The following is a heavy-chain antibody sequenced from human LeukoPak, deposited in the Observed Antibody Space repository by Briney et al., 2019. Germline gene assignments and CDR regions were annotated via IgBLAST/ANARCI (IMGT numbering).Heavy chain of an antibody. V-gene: IGHV4-39*01. J-gene: IGHJ4*02. Sequence: SETLSLTCTVSGGSISSSSYYWGWIRQPPGKGLEWIGSIYYSGSTYYNPSLKSRVTISVDTSKNQFSLKLSSVTAADTAVYYCARQGSGWHYYYFDYWGQGTLVTVSS. CDR2: IYYSGST. CDR3: ARQGSGWHYYYFDY. D-gene: IGHD6-19*01. CDR1: GGSISSSSYY.